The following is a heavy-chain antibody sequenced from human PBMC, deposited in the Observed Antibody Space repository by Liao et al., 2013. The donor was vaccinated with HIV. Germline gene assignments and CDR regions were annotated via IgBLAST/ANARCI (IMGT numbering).Heavy chain of an antibody. CDR3: ARATFYVVLVVATKLIEYITLYY. CDR1: GGSISSYY. D-gene: IGHD5-12*01. Sequence: QVQLQESGPGLVKPSETLSLTCTVSGGSISSYYWSWIRQTPGKGLEWIGYIYYSGSTRHNPSLKSRVTISLDPSKNQFSLRLSSVTAADTAVYYCARATFYVVLVVATKLIEYITLYYWG. V-gene: IGHV4-59*08. J-gene: IGHJ4*01. CDR2: IYYSGST.